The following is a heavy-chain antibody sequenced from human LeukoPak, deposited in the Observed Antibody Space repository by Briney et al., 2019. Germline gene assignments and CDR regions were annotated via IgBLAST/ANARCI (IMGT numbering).Heavy chain of an antibody. CDR3: ARGEGSSNY. Sequence: ASVKVSCKASGYTFINFYMHWVRQAPGQGLEWMVWINPDSGGTNYAQKFQGRVTMTIDTSITTAYLELTRLTSDDTAVYYCARGEGSSNYWGQGTLVSVS. D-gene: IGHD6-13*01. V-gene: IGHV1-2*02. CDR1: GYTFINFY. CDR2: INPDSGGT. J-gene: IGHJ4*02.